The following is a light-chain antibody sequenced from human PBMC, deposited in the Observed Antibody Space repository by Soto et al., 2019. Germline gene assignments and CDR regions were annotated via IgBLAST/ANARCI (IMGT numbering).Light chain of an antibody. CDR3: GRWDSSLSGYV. J-gene: IGLJ1*01. Sequence: QSVLTQPPSVSAAPGQKVTIYCTGSTSNIGNNYVPWFKQLPGTAPKLLIYENDKRPSGIPDRFSGSTSGTSATLGITGLQTGDEADYYCGRWDSSLSGYVFATGTKVTVL. V-gene: IGLV1-51*02. CDR1: TSNIGNNY. CDR2: END.